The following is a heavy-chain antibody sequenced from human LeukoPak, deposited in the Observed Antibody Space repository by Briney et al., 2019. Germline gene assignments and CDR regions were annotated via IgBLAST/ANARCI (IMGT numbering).Heavy chain of an antibody. J-gene: IGHJ4*02. Sequence: KPSETLSLTCAVYGGSFSGYYWSWIRQPPGKGLEWIGEINNSGSTNYNPSLKSRVTISVDTSKNQFSLKLSSVTAADTAVYYCARAGGYYDILTGYYIFDYWGQGTLVTVSS. V-gene: IGHV4-34*01. CDR3: ARAGGYYDILTGYYIFDY. CDR1: GGSFSGYY. D-gene: IGHD3-9*01. CDR2: INNSGST.